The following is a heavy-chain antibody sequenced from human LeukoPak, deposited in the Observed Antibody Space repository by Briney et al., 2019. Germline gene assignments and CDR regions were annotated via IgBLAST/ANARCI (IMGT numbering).Heavy chain of an antibody. V-gene: IGHV4-39*07. Sequence: SETLSLTCTVSGGSLSSSSYYWGWIRQPPGKGLEWLGSIYYSGSTNYNPSLKSRVTISVDTSKNQFSLKLSSVTAADTAAYYCTRSGYCSSTSCYMRGYYFDYWGQGTLVTVSS. J-gene: IGHJ4*02. CDR3: TRSGYCSSTSCYMRGYYFDY. CDR1: GGSLSSSSYY. D-gene: IGHD2-2*02. CDR2: IYYSGST.